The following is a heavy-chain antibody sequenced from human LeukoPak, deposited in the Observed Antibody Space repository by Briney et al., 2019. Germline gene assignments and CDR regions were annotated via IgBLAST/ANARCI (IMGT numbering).Heavy chain of an antibody. J-gene: IGHJ4*02. D-gene: IGHD2-15*01. CDR1: GFTFNMYT. Sequence: PGGSLRLSCAASGFTFNMYTMHWVRQAPGKGLEWVALISYDGNNKYYADSVKGRFTISRDNSKNTLHLQMNSLRAEDTAVYYCARDRKIVVVIATLDYWGQGALVTVSS. CDR2: ISYDGNNK. CDR3: ARDRKIVVVIATLDY. V-gene: IGHV3-30-3*01.